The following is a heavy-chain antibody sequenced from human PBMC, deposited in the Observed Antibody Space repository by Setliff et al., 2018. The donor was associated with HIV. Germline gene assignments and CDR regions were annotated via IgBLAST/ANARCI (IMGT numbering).Heavy chain of an antibody. CDR3: ARVPGITIFGVVSPGSYYYYGMDV. J-gene: IGHJ6*02. D-gene: IGHD3-3*01. Sequence: ASVMVSCKASGYTFTSYDINWVRQATGQGLEWMGWMNPNSGNTGYAQKFQGRVTMTRNTSISTAYMELSSLRSEDTAMYYCARVPGITIFGVVSPGSYYYYGMDVWGQGTTVTVSS. V-gene: IGHV1-8*02. CDR2: MNPNSGNT. CDR1: GYTFTSYD.